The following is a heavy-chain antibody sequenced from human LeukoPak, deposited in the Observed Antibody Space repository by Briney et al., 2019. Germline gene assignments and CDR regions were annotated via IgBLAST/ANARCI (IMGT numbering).Heavy chain of an antibody. CDR1: GFTFSSCS. CDR2: ISSSSSTI. J-gene: IGHJ3*02. CDR3: ARDRGDYNAFDI. D-gene: IGHD4-17*01. Sequence: GGSLRLSCAASGFTFSSCSMNWVRQAPGKGLEWVSYISSSSSTIYYADSVKGRFTISRDNAKNSLYLQMNSLRAEDTAVYYCARDRGDYNAFDIWGQGTMVTVSS. V-gene: IGHV3-48*01.